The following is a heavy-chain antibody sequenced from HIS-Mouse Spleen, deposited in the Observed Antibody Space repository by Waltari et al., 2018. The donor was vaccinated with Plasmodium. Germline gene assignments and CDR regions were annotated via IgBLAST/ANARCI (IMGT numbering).Heavy chain of an antibody. J-gene: IGHJ4*02. CDR2: INHSGST. V-gene: IGHV4-34*01. Sequence: VQLQQWGAGLLKPSETLSLTCAVYGGSFSGYYWSWIRQPPGKGLEWIGEINHSGSTNYNPSLKSRVTISVDTSKNQVSLKLSSVTAADTAVYYCARGPGYSSGWYYFDYWGQGTLVTVSS. D-gene: IGHD6-19*01. CDR1: GGSFSGYY. CDR3: ARGPGYSSGWYYFDY.